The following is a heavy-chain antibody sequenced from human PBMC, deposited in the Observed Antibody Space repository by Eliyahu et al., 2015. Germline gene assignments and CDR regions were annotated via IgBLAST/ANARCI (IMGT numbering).Heavy chain of an antibody. CDR2: ISAYNGNT. J-gene: IGHJ5*02. V-gene: IGHV1-18*01. CDR1: FTSXG. CDR3: ARECPWFDP. Sequence: FTSXGISWVRQAPGQGLEWMGWISAYNGNTNYAQKXQGRVTMTTDTSTSTAYMELRSLRSDDTAVYYCARECPWFDPWGQGTLVTVSS.